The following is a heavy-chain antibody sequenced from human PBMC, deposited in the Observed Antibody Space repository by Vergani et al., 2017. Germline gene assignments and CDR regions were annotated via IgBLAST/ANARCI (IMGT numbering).Heavy chain of an antibody. CDR3: AKVLTYTDYYDSSLDDY. D-gene: IGHD3-22*01. CDR2: IRYDGSNK. Sequence: QVQLVESGGGVVQPGGSLRLSCAASGFTFSSYGMHWVRQAPGKGLEWVAFIRYDGSNKYYADSVKGRFTISRDNSKNTLYLQMNSLRAEDTAVYYCAKVLTYTDYYDSSLDDYCGQGTLVTVSS. CDR1: GFTFSSYG. J-gene: IGHJ4*02. V-gene: IGHV3-30*02.